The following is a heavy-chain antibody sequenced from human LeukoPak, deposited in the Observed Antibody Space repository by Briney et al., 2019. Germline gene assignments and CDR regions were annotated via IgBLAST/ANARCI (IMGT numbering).Heavy chain of an antibody. J-gene: IGHJ4*02. Sequence: SETLSLTCIVSGDSIRRSGYYWGWIRQPPGKGLEWIGSMFYGETTSYSPSLQSRVTISLDTSKNQFSLRLNSVTAADTAVYYCARLERSRMDGAQYWGQGTLVTVSS. CDR2: MFYGETT. CDR3: ARLERSRMDGAQY. CDR1: GDSIRRSGYY. D-gene: IGHD4/OR15-4a*01. V-gene: IGHV4-39*01.